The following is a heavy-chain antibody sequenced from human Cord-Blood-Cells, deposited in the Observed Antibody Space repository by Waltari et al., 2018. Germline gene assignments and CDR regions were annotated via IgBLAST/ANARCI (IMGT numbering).Heavy chain of an antibody. J-gene: IGHJ4*02. D-gene: IGHD3-16*02. CDR2: INAGNGNT. V-gene: IGHV1-3*01. Sequence: QVQLVQSGAEVKKPGASVKVSCKASGYTFTSYAMHWVRQAPGQRLEWMGWINAGNGNTKYSQKFQGRVTITRDTSASTAYMERSSLRSEDTAVYYCARDHYDYIWGSYRSAFDYWGQGTLVTVAS. CDR3: ARDHYDYIWGSYRSAFDY. CDR1: GYTFTSYA.